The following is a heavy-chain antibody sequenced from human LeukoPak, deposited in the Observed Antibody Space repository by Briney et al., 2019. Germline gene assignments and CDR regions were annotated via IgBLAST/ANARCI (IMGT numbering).Heavy chain of an antibody. CDR1: GFSLSTSGVG. CDR2: IYWDDDK. Sequence: ESGPTLLKPTPTLTLTCTFSGFSLSTSGVGVGWIRQPPGKALEWLALIYWDDDKRYSPSLKSTLPITKDTSKTHVVLTMTTMDPVDTATYYCAHSQSSGYYGIDYWGQGALVTVSS. CDR3: AHSQSSGYYGIDY. D-gene: IGHD3-22*01. V-gene: IGHV2-5*02. J-gene: IGHJ4*02.